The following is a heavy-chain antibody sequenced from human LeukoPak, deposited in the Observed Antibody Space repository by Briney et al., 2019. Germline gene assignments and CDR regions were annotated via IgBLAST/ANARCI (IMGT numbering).Heavy chain of an antibody. J-gene: IGHJ3*02. CDR3: AREGGSSTAFDI. V-gene: IGHV4-34*01. Sequence: SETLSLTCAVYGGSFSGYYWSWIRQPPGKGLEWIGEINHSGSTNYNPSLKSRVTLSVDTSKNQFSLKLSSVTAADTAVYYCAREGGSSTAFDIWGQGTMVTVSS. CDR1: GGSFSGYY. D-gene: IGHD1-26*01. CDR2: INHSGST.